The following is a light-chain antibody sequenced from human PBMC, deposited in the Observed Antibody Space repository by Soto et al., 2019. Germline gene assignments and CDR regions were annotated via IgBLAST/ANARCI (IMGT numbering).Light chain of an antibody. V-gene: IGKV1-5*01. Sequence: DIHLTQSSSTLSASVGDRVTLTCRASQSLNTRLAWYQQRPGKAPKLLIYDASTLESGVPSRFSGGGSGTEFTLTINNLQPDDLATYICQQYKSYSTFGRGTKVDIK. CDR2: DAS. CDR1: QSLNTR. J-gene: IGKJ1*01. CDR3: QQYKSYST.